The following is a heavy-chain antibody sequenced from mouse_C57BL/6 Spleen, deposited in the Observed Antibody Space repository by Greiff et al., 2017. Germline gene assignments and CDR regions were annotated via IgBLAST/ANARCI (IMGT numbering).Heavy chain of an antibody. CDR2: IYPGDGYT. V-gene: IGHV1-82*01. J-gene: IGHJ2*01. CDR1: GYAFSSSW. Sequence: VQLQQSGPELVKPGASVKMSCKASGYAFSSSWMNWVKQRPGQGLEWIGRIYPGDGYTNYNRKFKGKATLTADKSSSTAYMQLSSLTSEDSAVYYCARERTARRNSDDWGKGTTLTVSS. CDR3: ARERTARRNSDD. D-gene: IGHD3-2*01.